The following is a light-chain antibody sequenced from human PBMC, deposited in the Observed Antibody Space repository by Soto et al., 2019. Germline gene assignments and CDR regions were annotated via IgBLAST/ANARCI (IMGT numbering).Light chain of an antibody. V-gene: IGKV1-8*01. CDR2: AAS. J-gene: IGKJ1*01. CDR1: EGISTY. CDR3: QRYYNYPWT. Sequence: AIRMTQSPSSFSASTGDRVTLTCRATEGISTYLAWYQQKPGEAPKLLIYAASTLQSGVPSRFSGSGSGTDFTLTISCLQSEDFATYYCQRYYNYPWTFGQGTKVEIK.